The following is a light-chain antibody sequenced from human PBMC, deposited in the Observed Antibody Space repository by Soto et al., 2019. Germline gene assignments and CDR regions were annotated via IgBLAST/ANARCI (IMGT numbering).Light chain of an antibody. CDR2: GVS. CDR1: QNINRF. CDR3: QQSYNSPPT. Sequence: DIQMTQSPSSLSASVGDRVTLICRSSQNINRFLNWYQQKQGKAPNLLIYGVSNLQTGVPSRFSGSGSGTNFTLTISGLQSADFATYFCQQSYNSPPTFGQGTKV. J-gene: IGKJ1*01. V-gene: IGKV1-39*01.